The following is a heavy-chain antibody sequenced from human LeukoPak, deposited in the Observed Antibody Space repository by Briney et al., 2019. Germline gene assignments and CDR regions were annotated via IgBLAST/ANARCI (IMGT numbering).Heavy chain of an antibody. CDR3: ARVAYYYGSGSFYPFDY. CDR1: GGSIGSGDYY. V-gene: IGHV4-30-4*01. J-gene: IGHJ4*02. Sequence: SQTLSLTCTVSGGSIGSGDYYWNWIRQPPGKGLEWIGYVSYSGSTYYNPSFKSRVTISVDTSNNQFSLKLSSVTAADTAVYYCARVAYYYGSGSFYPFDYWGQGTLVTVSS. D-gene: IGHD3-10*01. CDR2: VSYSGST.